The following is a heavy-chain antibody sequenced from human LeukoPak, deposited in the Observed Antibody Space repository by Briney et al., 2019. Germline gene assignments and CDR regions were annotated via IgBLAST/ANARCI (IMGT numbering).Heavy chain of an antibody. J-gene: IGHJ4*02. Sequence: PSETLSLTCAVYGGSFSGYYWSWIRQPPGKGLEWIGEINHSGSTNYNPSLKSRVTISVDTSKNQFSLKLSSVTAADTAVYYCARDVVTATNYYFDYWGQGTLVTVSS. CDR2: INHSGST. V-gene: IGHV4-34*01. CDR1: GGSFSGYY. CDR3: ARDVVTATNYYFDY. D-gene: IGHD2-21*02.